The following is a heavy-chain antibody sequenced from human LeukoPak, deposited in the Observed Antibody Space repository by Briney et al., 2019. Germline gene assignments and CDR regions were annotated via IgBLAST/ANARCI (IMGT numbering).Heavy chain of an antibody. CDR1: GFTFSSYA. J-gene: IGHJ4*02. CDR3: AKDQASLVGASPIFDN. Sequence: GGSLRLSCAASGFTFSSYAMSWGRQAPGKGLEWVSAISGSGGTTYYADSVKGRFTISRDNSKNTLYLQMNSLRAEDTAVYYCAKDQASLVGASPIFDNWGQGTLVTVSS. V-gene: IGHV3-23*01. D-gene: IGHD1-26*01. CDR2: ISGSGGTT.